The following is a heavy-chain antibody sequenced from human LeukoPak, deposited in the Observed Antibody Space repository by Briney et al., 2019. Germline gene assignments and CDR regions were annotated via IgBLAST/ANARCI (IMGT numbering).Heavy chain of an antibody. D-gene: IGHD2-15*01. CDR1: GYTFTCYG. V-gene: IGHV1-18*04. CDR2: ISAYNGNT. J-gene: IGHJ5*02. CDR3: AFGGGGWYRKGWFDP. Sequence: GASVKVSCKASGYTFTCYGISWVRQAPGQGLEWMGWISAYNGNTNYAQKLQGRVTMTTDTSTSTAYMELRSLRSDDTAVYYCAFGGGGWYRKGWFDPWGQGTLVTVSS.